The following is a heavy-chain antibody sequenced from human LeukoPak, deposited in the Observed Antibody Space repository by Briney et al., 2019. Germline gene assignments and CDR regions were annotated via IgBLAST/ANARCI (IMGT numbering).Heavy chain of an antibody. CDR2: FDPEDGET. V-gene: IGHV1-24*01. CDR1: GYTLTELS. Sequence: ASVKVSCKVSGYTLTELSMHWVRQAPGKGLEWMGGFDPEDGETIYAQKFQGRVTMTEDTSTDTAYMELSSLRSEDTAVYYCATRMIVVVQNYHFDYWGQGTLVTVSS. J-gene: IGHJ4*02. D-gene: IGHD3-22*01. CDR3: ATRMIVVVQNYHFDY.